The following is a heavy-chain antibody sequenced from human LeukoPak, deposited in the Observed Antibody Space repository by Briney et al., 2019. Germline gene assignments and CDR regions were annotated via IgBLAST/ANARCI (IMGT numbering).Heavy chain of an antibody. CDR2: INHSGTT. CDR3: ARGGHLSFSPRDV. Sequence: KPSETLSLTCTVYGGSFSGYFWSWIRQPPGKGLEWIGEINHSGTTNYNPSLKSRVTISVDTSKNQFSLKLSSVTAADTAVYYCARGGHLSFSPRDVWGKGTTVPVSS. D-gene: IGHD3-16*02. CDR1: GGSFSGYF. J-gene: IGHJ6*03. V-gene: IGHV4-34*01.